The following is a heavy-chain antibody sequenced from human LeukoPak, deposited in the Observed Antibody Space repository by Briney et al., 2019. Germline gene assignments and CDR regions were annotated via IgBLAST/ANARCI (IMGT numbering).Heavy chain of an antibody. CDR1: GFTFKNYV. D-gene: IGHD3-10*01. CDR2: VSYDGSIK. V-gene: IGHV3-30*03. Sequence: GRSLRLSCAASGFTFKNYVIHWVRQAPGKGLEWVAAVSYDGSIKYYADSVKGRFTISRDNSKNTLYLQMSSLRAEDTAVYYCAREGYHGSGTPSFYFDFWGQGTLVTVSS. J-gene: IGHJ4*02. CDR3: AREGYHGSGTPSFYFDF.